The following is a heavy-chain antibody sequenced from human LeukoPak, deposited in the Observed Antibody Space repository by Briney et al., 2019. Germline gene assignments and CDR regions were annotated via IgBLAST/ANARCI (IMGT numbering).Heavy chain of an antibody. CDR2: INPNSGGT. Sequence: ASVKVSCTASGYTFISYYFHWVRQAPGQGLEWMGWINPNSGGTNSAQKFQGRVTMTRDTSISTAYMELSRLRSDDTAVYYCAREGGSGSYYRPGGWGQGTLVTVSS. V-gene: IGHV1-2*02. CDR1: GYTFISYY. D-gene: IGHD3-10*01. CDR3: AREGGSGSYYRPGG. J-gene: IGHJ4*02.